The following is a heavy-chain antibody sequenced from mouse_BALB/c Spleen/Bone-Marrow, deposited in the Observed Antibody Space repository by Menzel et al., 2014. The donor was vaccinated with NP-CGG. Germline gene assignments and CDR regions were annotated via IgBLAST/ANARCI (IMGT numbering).Heavy chain of an antibody. Sequence: VQVVESGAELVRPGTSVKVSCKASGYAFTNYLTEWVKQRPGQGLEWIGVINPGSGGTNYNEKFKAKATLSADKSSSTAYMQLSSLTSDDSAVYFCARCLTGTSAMDYWGQGTSVTVSS. J-gene: IGHJ4*01. D-gene: IGHD4-1*01. CDR3: ARCLTGTSAMDY. CDR1: GYAFTNYL. CDR2: INPGSGGT. V-gene: IGHV1-54*01.